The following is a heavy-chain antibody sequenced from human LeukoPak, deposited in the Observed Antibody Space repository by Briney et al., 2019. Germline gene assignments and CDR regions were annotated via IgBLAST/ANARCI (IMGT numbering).Heavy chain of an antibody. CDR1: GFTFSSYG. J-gene: IGHJ3*02. CDR2: IRYDGSNK. CDR3: ARTSYDAFDI. V-gene: IGHV3-30*02. Sequence: GGSLRLSCAASGFTFSSYGMHWVRQAPGKGLEWVAFIRYDGSNKCYADSVKGRYTISRDNSKNTLYLQMNSLRAEDTAVYYCARTSYDAFDIWGQGTMVTVSS. D-gene: IGHD1/OR15-1a*01.